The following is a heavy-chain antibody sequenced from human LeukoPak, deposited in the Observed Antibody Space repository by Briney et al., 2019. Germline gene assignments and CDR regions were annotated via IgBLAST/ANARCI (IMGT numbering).Heavy chain of an antibody. CDR3: AKVHRLDGSGSYAFDY. CDR2: ISGSGGST. Sequence: GGSLRLSCAASGFTFSSYAMHWVRQAPGKGLEWVSAISGSGGSTYYADSVKGRFTISRDNSKNTLYLQMNSLRAEDTAVYYCAKVHRLDGSGSYAFDYWGQGTLVTVSS. V-gene: IGHV3-23*01. J-gene: IGHJ4*02. D-gene: IGHD3-10*01. CDR1: GFTFSSYA.